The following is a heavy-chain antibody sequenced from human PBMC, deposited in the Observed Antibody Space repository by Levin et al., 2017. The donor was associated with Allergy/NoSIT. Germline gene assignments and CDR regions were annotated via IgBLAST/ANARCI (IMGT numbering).Heavy chain of an antibody. CDR3: AKVGQWLVPDY. CDR2: ISYDGSNK. CDR1: GFTFSSYG. V-gene: IGHV3-30*18. J-gene: IGHJ4*02. D-gene: IGHD6-19*01. Sequence: PGGSLRLSCAASGFTFSSYGMHWVRQAPGKGLEWVAVISYDGSNKYYADSVKGRFTISRDNSKNTLYLQMNSLRAEDTAVYYCAKVGQWLVPDYWGQGTLVTVSS.